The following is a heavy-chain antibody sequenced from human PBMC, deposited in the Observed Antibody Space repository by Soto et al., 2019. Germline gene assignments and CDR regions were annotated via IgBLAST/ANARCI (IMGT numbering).Heavy chain of an antibody. Sequence: VKVSCKASGYTFTSYAMHWVRQAPGQRLEWMGWINAGNGNTKYSQKFQGRVTITRDTSASTAYMELSSLRSEDTAVYYCARGGIAAAAPPDYWGQGTLVTVSS. CDR1: GYTFTSYA. D-gene: IGHD6-13*01. CDR2: INAGNGNT. J-gene: IGHJ4*02. CDR3: ARGGIAAAAPPDY. V-gene: IGHV1-3*01.